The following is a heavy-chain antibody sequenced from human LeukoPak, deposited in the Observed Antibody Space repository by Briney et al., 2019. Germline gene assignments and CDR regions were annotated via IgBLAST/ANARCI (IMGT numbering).Heavy chain of an antibody. V-gene: IGHV4-59*08. Sequence: RSSETLSLTCTVSGGSMNKYYWSWIRQTPGKGLEWIGYIYYSGSTNYNPSLQGRVIISVDTSKNQFSLKLSSVTAADTAVYYCARSYCGGDCYPHYFDYWGQGTLVTVSS. J-gene: IGHJ4*02. D-gene: IGHD2-21*01. CDR1: GGSMNKYY. CDR2: IYYSGST. CDR3: ARSYCGGDCYPHYFDY.